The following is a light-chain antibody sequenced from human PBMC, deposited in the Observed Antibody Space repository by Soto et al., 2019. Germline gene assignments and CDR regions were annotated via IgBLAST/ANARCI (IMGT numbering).Light chain of an antibody. J-gene: IGKJ5*01. CDR3: LHRSDWPPGNT. V-gene: IGKV3-11*01. CDR1: QSVSTY. Sequence: EIVLTQSPGTLSLSPGDSATLSCRASQSVSTYLAWYQQKPGQAPRLLISDASKRATGVPARFSGSGSGTDFTLTISSLEPDDFVVYYCLHRSDWPPGNTFGHGTRLEIK. CDR2: DAS.